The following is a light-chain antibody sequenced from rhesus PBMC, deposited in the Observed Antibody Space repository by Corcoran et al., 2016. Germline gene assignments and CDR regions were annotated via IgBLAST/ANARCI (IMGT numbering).Light chain of an antibody. J-gene: IGLJ1*01. CDR1: SSDIGGYNR. CDR2: DVN. V-gene: IGLV2-13*03. CDR3: SSYSTTYPYI. Sequence: QAAPTQSPSVSGSPGQSVTISCTGTSSDIGGYNRVSWYQQHPGKVPKLLIYDVNKRPSGVSDRFSGFKSGNTAFLTISGLQAEDEADYYCSSYSTTYPYIFGAGTRLTVL.